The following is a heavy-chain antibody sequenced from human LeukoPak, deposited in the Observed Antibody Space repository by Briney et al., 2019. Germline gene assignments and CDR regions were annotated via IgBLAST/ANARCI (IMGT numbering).Heavy chain of an antibody. CDR1: GYTFTSYD. CDR3: ARQVRNYYYYMDV. V-gene: IGHV1-8*01. Sequence: ASVKVSCKASGYTFTSYDINWVRQATGQGLEWMGWMNPNSGNTGYAQKFQGRVTMTRNTSIRTAYIELSSLRSEDTAVYYYARQVRNYYYYMDVWGKGTRVSVSS. J-gene: IGHJ6*03. CDR2: MNPNSGNT.